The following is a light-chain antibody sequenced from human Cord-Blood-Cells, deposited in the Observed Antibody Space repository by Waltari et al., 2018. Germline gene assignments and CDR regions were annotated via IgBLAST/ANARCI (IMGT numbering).Light chain of an antibody. CDR2: EGR. CDR3: CSYAGSSTFV. CDR1: SSDVGSYNL. V-gene: IGLV2-23*01. J-gene: IGLJ3*02. Sequence: QSALTQPASVSGSPGQSITISCTGTSSDVGSYNLVSWYQQHPGKAPKRMIYEGRKRPSGVSNRFSGSKYGNTASLTISGLQAEDEADYYCCSYAGSSTFVFGGGTKLTVL.